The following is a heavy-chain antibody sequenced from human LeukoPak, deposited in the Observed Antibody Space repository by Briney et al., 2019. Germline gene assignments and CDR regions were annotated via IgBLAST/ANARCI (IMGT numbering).Heavy chain of an antibody. Sequence: GGPLRLSCAASGFAFSNYAMSWVRQAPGKGLEWVSAIGRRGGGTYYADSVKGRFTVSRDDSKNTLYLQMNSLRAEDTAVYYCAKWGDYDILTGYYDSDYWGQGTLVTVSS. CDR3: AKWGDYDILTGYYDSDY. CDR2: IGRRGGGT. D-gene: IGHD3-9*01. V-gene: IGHV3-23*01. CDR1: GFAFSNYA. J-gene: IGHJ4*02.